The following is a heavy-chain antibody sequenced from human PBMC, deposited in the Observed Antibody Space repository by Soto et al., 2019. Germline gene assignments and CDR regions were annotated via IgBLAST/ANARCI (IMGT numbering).Heavy chain of an antibody. CDR1: GGSISDFY. J-gene: IGHJ6*01. D-gene: IGHD3-3*01. V-gene: IGHV4-59*01. CDR3: ASGGGYDFRSSQAPPIDV. CDR2: LYYTGST. Sequence: SETLSLTCDVSGGSISDFYWSWIRQSPGKRLEWIGYLYYTGSTNYNPALKSRVTISLDTSKTQFSLKLGSVTAADPAVYYCASGGGYDFRSSQAPPIDVWGQGTTVTASS.